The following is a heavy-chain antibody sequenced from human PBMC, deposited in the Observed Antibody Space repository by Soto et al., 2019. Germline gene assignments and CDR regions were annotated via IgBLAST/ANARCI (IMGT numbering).Heavy chain of an antibody. CDR3: ARAGPHALRRLDP. V-gene: IGHV4-31*03. D-gene: IGHD3-16*01. J-gene: IGHJ5*02. CDR2: IYYSGST. CDR1: SGSISRGGYY. Sequence: QVQLQESGPGLVKPSQTMSLTCTVSSGSISRGGYYWSWIRQHPGKGLEWIGYIYYSGSTYYNPSLTSRVTIAVDTSKNQFPLRLSAVTAADTAVYYCARAGPHALRRLDPWGHGTLVTVSS.